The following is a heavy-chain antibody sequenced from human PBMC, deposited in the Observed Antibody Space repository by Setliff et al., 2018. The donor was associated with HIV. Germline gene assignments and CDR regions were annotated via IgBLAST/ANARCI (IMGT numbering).Heavy chain of an antibody. CDR2: IDASSTNI. Sequence: LRLSCAASGFTFGYYNMNWVRQAPGKGLEWVSSIDASSTNIYYADSVRGRFTVSRDNAKDSLYLQMDSLRAEDTAVYYCARGAYGYYFDYWGQGALVTVSS. V-gene: IGHV3-21*01. D-gene: IGHD4-17*01. CDR3: ARGAYGYYFDY. J-gene: IGHJ4*02. CDR1: GFTFGYYN.